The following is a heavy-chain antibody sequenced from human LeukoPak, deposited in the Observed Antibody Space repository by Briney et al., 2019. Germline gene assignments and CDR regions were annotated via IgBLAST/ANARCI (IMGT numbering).Heavy chain of an antibody. CDR1: GFIFSSHG. CDR3: AKGLRFLDWSLDY. V-gene: IGHV3-30*02. D-gene: IGHD3-3*01. Sequence: GGSLRLSCAASGFIFSSHGMHWVRQAPDKGLEGVTFIQYDGTNKYYADSVKGRFTISRDNSNNTLYLQVNSLRAENTAVYYCAKGLRFLDWSLDYWGQGTLVIVSS. CDR2: IQYDGTNK. J-gene: IGHJ4*02.